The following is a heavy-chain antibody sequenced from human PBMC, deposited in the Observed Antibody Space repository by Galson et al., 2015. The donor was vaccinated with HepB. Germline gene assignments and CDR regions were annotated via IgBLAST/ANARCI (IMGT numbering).Heavy chain of an antibody. CDR2: INHSGST. V-gene: IGHV4-34*01. CDR3: TRVKLREQLVQQYYYGLDV. D-gene: IGHD6-13*01. CDR1: GGSFSGYY. Sequence: AVYGGSFSGYYWNWIRQPPGKGLEWIGEINHSGSTNYTPSLKTRVTISLDTSKNQFSLKLSSVTAADTAVYFCTRVKLREQLVQQYYYGLDVWGQGTTVTVSS. J-gene: IGHJ6*02.